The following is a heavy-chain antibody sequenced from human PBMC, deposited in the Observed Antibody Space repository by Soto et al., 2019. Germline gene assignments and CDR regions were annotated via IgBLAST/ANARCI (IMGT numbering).Heavy chain of an antibody. CDR1: GYTFTSYY. CDR3: AYGAMFGRPKILGAEYFQH. D-gene: IGHD3-3*01. V-gene: IGHV1-46*01. CDR2: INPSGGST. J-gene: IGHJ1*01. Sequence: ASVKVSCKASGYTFTSYYMHWVRQAPGQGLEWMGIINPSGGSTSYAQKFQGRVTMTRDTSTSTVYMELSSLRSEDTAVYYCAYGAMFGRPKILGAEYFQHWGQGTLVTVSS.